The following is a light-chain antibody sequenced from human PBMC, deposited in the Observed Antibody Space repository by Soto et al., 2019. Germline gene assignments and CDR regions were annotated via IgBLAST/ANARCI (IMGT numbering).Light chain of an antibody. J-gene: IGLJ2*01. V-gene: IGLV2-14*01. CDR1: SSDIGNYDF. Sequence: QSVLTQPASVSGSPGQSITISCTGTSSDIGNYDFVSWYQQVPGTAPKAMIYEVSSRPSGVSNRFSGSKSGNTASLTISGLRAEDEAYYYCSSYTTSTSFIPFGGGTKLTVL. CDR2: EVS. CDR3: SSYTTSTSFIP.